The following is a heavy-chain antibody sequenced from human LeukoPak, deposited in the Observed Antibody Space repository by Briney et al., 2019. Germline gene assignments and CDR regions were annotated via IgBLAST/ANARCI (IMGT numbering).Heavy chain of an antibody. Sequence: PSETLSLTCTVSGGSISSHYWNWIRQPPGKGLEWIGCIYNYGSTNYNPALKSRVSIPVDTSKTQFSLTLNSVTAADTAVYYCARDDNADFGVFDYWGQGILVTVSS. J-gene: IGHJ4*02. CDR1: GGSISSHY. CDR2: IYNYGST. CDR3: ARDDNADFGVFDY. V-gene: IGHV4-59*11. D-gene: IGHD4-17*01.